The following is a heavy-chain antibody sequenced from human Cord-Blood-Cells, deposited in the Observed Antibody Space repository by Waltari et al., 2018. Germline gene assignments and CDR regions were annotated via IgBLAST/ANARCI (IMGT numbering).Heavy chain of an antibody. CDR1: GYTFTGYY. Sequence: QVQLVQSGAEVKKPGASVKVSCKASGYTFTGYYMHWVRQAPGQGLEGRGGINPNSGGTNYAQKLQGRVTMTRDTSISTAYMELSRLRSDDTAVYYCARGGAGTTDWYFDLWGRGTLVTVSS. J-gene: IGHJ2*01. CDR2: INPNSGGT. D-gene: IGHD1-1*01. V-gene: IGHV1-2*02. CDR3: ARGGAGTTDWYFDL.